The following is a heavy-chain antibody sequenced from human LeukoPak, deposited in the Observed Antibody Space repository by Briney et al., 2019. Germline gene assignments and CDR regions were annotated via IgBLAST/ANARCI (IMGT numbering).Heavy chain of an antibody. CDR3: ARTVIGYCSGGRCYGYWYFDL. CDR2: IYFTGST. Sequence: SETLSLTCTVSGDSISSTSHYWDWIRQPPGKGPEWIGNIYFTGSTSYCPSLKSRITISVDRSKNQFSLKLSSVTAADTAVYYCARTVIGYCSGGRCYGYWYFDLWGRGTLVTVSS. CDR1: GDSISSTSHY. V-gene: IGHV4-39*01. J-gene: IGHJ2*01. D-gene: IGHD2-15*01.